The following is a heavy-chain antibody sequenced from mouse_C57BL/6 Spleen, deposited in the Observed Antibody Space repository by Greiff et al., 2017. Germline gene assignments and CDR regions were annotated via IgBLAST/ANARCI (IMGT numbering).Heavy chain of an antibody. Sequence: EVKLVESGGDLVKPGGSLKLSCAASGFTFSSYGMSWVRQTPDKRLEWVATISSGGSYTYYPDSVKGRFTISRDNAKNTLYLQMSSLKSEDTAMYYCARHGITTVVANFDDWGQGTTLTVSS. V-gene: IGHV5-6*01. CDR1: GFTFSSYG. CDR2: ISSGGSYT. CDR3: ARHGITTVVANFDD. D-gene: IGHD1-1*01. J-gene: IGHJ2*01.